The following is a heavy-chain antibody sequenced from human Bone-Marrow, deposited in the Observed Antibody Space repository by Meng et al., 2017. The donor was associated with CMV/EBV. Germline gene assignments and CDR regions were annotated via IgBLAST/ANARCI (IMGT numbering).Heavy chain of an antibody. J-gene: IGHJ6*02. V-gene: IGHV4-31*02. D-gene: IGHD1-7*01. CDR2: IYYSGST. Sequence: SGGSISSCGYYWSWIRQHPGKGLEWIGYIYYSGSTYYNPSLKSRVTISVDTSKNQFSLKLSSVTAADTAVYYCARAKLNYYYYGMDVWGQGTTVTVSS. CDR3: ARAKLNYYYYGMDV. CDR1: GGSISSCGYY.